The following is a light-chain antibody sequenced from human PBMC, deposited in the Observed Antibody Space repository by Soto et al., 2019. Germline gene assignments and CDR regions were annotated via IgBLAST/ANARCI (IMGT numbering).Light chain of an antibody. J-gene: IGLJ3*02. CDR3: LLSYSDARAGV. CDR2: DTS. Sequence: QAVVTQEPSLTVSPGGTVTLNCGSSTGAVTSGHYPYWFQQKPGQAPRTLIYDTSNKHSWTPARFSGSLLGGKAALTLSGAQPEDEAEYYCLLSYSDARAGVFGGGTKLTVL. CDR1: TGAVTSGHY. V-gene: IGLV7-46*01.